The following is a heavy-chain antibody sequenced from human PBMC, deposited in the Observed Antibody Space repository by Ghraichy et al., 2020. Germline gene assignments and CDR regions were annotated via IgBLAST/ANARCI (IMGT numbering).Heavy chain of an antibody. V-gene: IGHV6-1*01. Sequence: SQTLSLTCAISGDSVTSNSVAWIWIRQSPSRGLEWLGRTYYRSKWYSDYTISVKGRVTINPDTSKNQFSLQLNSVTPEDTAVYYCARSHYRDYSFVFDSWGQGILVTVSS. CDR3: ARSHYRDYSFVFDS. D-gene: IGHD4-17*01. CDR1: GDSVTSNSVA. J-gene: IGHJ4*02. CDR2: TYYRSKWYS.